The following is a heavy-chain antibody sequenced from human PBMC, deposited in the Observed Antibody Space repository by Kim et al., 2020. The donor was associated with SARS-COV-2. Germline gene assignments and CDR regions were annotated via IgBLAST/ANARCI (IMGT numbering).Heavy chain of an antibody. V-gene: IGHV4-34*01. CDR2: INHSGST. D-gene: IGHD3-10*01. CDR3: ARGQMVRGVIIRAFDI. J-gene: IGHJ3*02. Sequence: SETLSLTCAVYGGSFSGYYWSWIRQPPGKGLEWIGEINHSGSTNYNPSLKSRVTISVDTSKNQFSLKLSSVTAADTAVYYCARGQMVRGVIIRAFDIWGQGTMVTVSS. CDR1: GGSFSGYY.